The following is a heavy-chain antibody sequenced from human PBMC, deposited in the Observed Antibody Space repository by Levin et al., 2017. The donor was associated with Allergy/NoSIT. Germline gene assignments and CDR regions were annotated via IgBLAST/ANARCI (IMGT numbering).Heavy chain of an antibody. J-gene: IGHJ4*02. V-gene: IGHV3-23*01. CDR2: ISGSGDST. CDR3: AKRDETSGYVRD. Sequence: SGGSLRLSCAASGFTFSSYAMSWVRQAPGKGLEWVSAISGSGDSTYYADSVRGRFTISRDNSKNTLYLQMNSLRADDTAVYYCAKRDETSGYVRDWGQGTLVTVSS. CDR1: GFTFSSYA. D-gene: IGHD5-12*01.